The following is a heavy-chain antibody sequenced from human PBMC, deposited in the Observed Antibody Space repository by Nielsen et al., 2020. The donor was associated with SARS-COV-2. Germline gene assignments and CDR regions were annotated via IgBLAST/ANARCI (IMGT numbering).Heavy chain of an antibody. CDR3: ARARAQYCSSTSCYGDIWFDP. J-gene: IGHJ5*02. Sequence: VRQAPGKGLEWVAVISYDGSNKYYADSVKGRFTISRDNSKNTLYLQMNSLRAEDTAVYYCARARAQYCSSTSCYGDIWFDPWGQGTLVTVSS. V-gene: IGHV3-30*04. CDR2: ISYDGSNK. D-gene: IGHD2-2*01.